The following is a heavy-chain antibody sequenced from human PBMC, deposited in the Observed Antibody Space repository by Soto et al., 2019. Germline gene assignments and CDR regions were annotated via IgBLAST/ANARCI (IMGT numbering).Heavy chain of an antibody. CDR2: ISYDGSNK. Sequence: QVQLVESGGGVVQPGRSLRLSCAASGFTFSSYAMHWVRQAPGKGLEWVAVISYDGSNKYYADSVKGRFTISRDNSKNTLYLQMNSLRAEDTAVYYCARDAGFSGYERFDPWGQGTLVTVSS. J-gene: IGHJ5*02. CDR3: ARDAGFSGYERFDP. CDR1: GFTFSSYA. V-gene: IGHV3-30-3*01. D-gene: IGHD5-12*01.